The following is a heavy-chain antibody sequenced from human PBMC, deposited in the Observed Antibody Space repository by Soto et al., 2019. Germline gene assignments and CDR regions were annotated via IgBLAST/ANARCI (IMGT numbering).Heavy chain of an antibody. D-gene: IGHD3-10*01. CDR1: GFTFSNYA. CDR2: ISSNGVNT. CDR3: AKDSASWYEAPGAFDY. V-gene: IGHV3-64*04. Sequence: PGGSLRLSCAASGFTFSNYAMDWVRQAPGKVLEYVSGISSNGVNTYYADSVKDRFTISRDNSKNTLYLQMNSLRAEDTAVYYCAKDSASWYEAPGAFDYWGQGTLVTVSS. J-gene: IGHJ4*02.